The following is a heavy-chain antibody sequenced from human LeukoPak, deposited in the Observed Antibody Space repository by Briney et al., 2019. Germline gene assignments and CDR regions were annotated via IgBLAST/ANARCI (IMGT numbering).Heavy chain of an antibody. CDR2: IYYSGST. CDR1: GGSISSYY. CDR3: ARLGSSGYLFDY. J-gene: IGHJ4*02. V-gene: IGHV4-59*08. D-gene: IGHD3-22*01. Sequence: PSETLSLTCTVSGGSISSYYWSWIRQPPGKGLEWIGYIYYSGSTNYNPSLKSRVTVSVDTSKIQFSLKLSSVTAADTAVYYCARLGSSGYLFDYWGQGTLVTVSS.